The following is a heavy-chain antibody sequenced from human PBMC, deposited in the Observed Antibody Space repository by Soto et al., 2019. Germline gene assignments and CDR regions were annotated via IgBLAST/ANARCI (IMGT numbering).Heavy chain of an antibody. CDR3: SGHDHSHWFDY. J-gene: IGHJ4*02. D-gene: IGHD4-4*01. CDR2: ISASSATI. CDR1: GFTFNTYT. V-gene: IGHV3-48*02. Sequence: GGSLRLSCAGSGFTFNTYTMTWVRQAPGKGLEWLAYISASSATIFYADSIKGRFTVSRDNAKNSLFLQMNSLRDEDTAVYFCSGHDHSHWFDYWGQGSLVTVSS.